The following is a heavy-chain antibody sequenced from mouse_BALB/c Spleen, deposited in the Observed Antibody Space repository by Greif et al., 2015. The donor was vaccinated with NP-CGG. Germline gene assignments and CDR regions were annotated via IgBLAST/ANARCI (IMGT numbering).Heavy chain of an antibody. Sequence: DVKLVESGGGLVKPGGSLKLSCAASGFTFSSYTMSWVRQTPEKRLEWVATISSGGGNTYYPDSVKGRFTISRDNAKNNLYLQMSSLRSEDTALYYCARSAGAYWGQGTLVTVSA. V-gene: IGHV5-9*03. J-gene: IGHJ3*01. D-gene: IGHD1-2*01. CDR1: GFTFSSYT. CDR3: ARSAGAY. CDR2: ISSGGGNT.